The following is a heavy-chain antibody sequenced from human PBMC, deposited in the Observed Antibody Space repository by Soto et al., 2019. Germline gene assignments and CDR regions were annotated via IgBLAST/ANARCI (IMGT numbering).Heavy chain of an antibody. V-gene: IGHV3-21*01. J-gene: IGHJ5*02. Sequence: GGSLRLSCASSGFTFSSYSMNWVRQARGKGLEWVSSISSSSSYIYYADSVKGRFTISRDNAKNSLYLQMNSLRAEDTAVYYCASFPVAVAGTHPWGQGTLVTVS. CDR1: GFTFSSYS. D-gene: IGHD6-19*01. CDR3: ASFPVAVAGTHP. CDR2: ISSSSSYI.